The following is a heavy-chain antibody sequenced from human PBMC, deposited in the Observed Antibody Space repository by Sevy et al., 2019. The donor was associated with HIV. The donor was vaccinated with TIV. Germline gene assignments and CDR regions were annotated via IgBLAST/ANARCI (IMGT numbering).Heavy chain of an antibody. J-gene: IGHJ6*02. CDR1: GGTFSNYA. Sequence: ASVKVSCKASGGTFSNYAISWVRQAPGQGLEWMGGFIPMFDTANSAQKSQGRVTLTADGSTSTAYMELSSLRSEDTAVYYCASSYYESSGYSPLYYYGMDVWGQGTTVTVSS. V-gene: IGHV1-69*13. D-gene: IGHD3-22*01. CDR2: FIPMFDTA. CDR3: ASSYYESSGYSPLYYYGMDV.